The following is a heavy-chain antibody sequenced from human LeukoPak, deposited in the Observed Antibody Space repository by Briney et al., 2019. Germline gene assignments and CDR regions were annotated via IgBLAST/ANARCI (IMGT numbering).Heavy chain of an antibody. CDR3: AREMSGSNDALDI. V-gene: IGHV3-13*01. CDR1: GFTLSTYD. CDR2: FYRAGDT. Sequence: GGSLRLSCAASGFTLSTYDMHWVRQPSEESLVWVSIFYRAGDTYYPNSVKGRFTISRDDAKNSLYLQMNSLSAEDTAVYYCAREMSGSNDALDIWGQGTMVTVSS. J-gene: IGHJ3*02. D-gene: IGHD3-10*01.